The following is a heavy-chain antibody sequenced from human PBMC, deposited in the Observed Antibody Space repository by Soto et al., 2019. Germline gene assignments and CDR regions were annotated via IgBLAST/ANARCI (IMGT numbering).Heavy chain of an antibody. CDR3: ARVVDNGYYPDY. V-gene: IGHV3-11*01. CDR2: ISGSGRTI. Sequence: GGSLRLSCAASGFNFGDYYMTWIRQAPGKGLEWVSYISGSGRTIYYADSVKGRFTISRDNAKNSLYLQMNSLRAEDTAVFYCARVVDNGYYPDYWGQGTLVTVSS. CDR1: GFNFGDYY. J-gene: IGHJ4*02. D-gene: IGHD3-3*01.